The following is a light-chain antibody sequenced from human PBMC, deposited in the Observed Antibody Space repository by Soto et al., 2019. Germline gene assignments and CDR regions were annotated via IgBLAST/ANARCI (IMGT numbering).Light chain of an antibody. J-gene: IGLJ2*01. Sequence: QSALTQPASVSGSPGQSITISCTGTSSDIGSYNLVSWYQQHPGKAPKLIIYEGSERPSGVSDRFSGSKSGNTASLTIFGLQTEDETEYYCCSYAGSRGVVFGGGTKLTV. CDR3: CSYAGSRGVV. CDR2: EGS. V-gene: IGLV2-23*01. CDR1: SSDIGSYNL.